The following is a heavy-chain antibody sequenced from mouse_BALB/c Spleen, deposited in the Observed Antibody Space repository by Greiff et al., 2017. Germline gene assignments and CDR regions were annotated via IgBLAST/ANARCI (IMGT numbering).Heavy chain of an antibody. J-gene: IGHJ4*01. V-gene: IGHV5-17*02. Sequence: DVQLVESGGGLVQPGGSRKLSCAASGFTFSSFGMHWVRQAPEKGLEWVAYISSGSSTIYYADTVKGRFTISRDNPKNTLFLQMTSLRSEDTAMYYCARLGMDYWGQGTSGTVSS. CDR3: ARLGMDY. CDR2: ISSGSSTI. CDR1: GFTFSSFG.